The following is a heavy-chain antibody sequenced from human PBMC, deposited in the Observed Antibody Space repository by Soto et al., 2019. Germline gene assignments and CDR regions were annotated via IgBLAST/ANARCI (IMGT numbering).Heavy chain of an antibody. CDR2: IYHTGFT. CDR3: ARRYGYSFDY. V-gene: IGHV4-59*08. D-gene: IGHD1-1*01. CDR1: GGYIRTSY. J-gene: IGHJ4*02. Sequence: SETLSLTCNVSGGYIRTSYWTWIRQPPGKGLEWIGYIYHTGFTHYNPSLGGRATISVDTSKSQFSLRLSSVTAADTAVYYRARRYGYSFDYWGQGTLVTSPQ.